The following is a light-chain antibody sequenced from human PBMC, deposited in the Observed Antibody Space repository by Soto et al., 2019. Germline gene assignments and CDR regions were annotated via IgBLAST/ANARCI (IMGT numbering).Light chain of an antibody. V-gene: IGLV2-14*01. CDR3: SSYTNISALV. Sequence: QSVLTQPASVSGSPGQSITISCTGTSSDVGGYDYVSWYQQHPGKVPKLIIYEVSKRPSGVSHRFSGSKSGNTASLTISGLQTEDEADYYCSSYTNISALVFGGGTKLTVL. CDR2: EVS. CDR1: SSDVGGYDY. J-gene: IGLJ2*01.